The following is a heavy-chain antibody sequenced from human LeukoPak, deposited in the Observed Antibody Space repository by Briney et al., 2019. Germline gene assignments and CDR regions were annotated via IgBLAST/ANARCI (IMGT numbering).Heavy chain of an antibody. D-gene: IGHD2-15*01. CDR2: IYHSGST. Sequence: TSETLSLTCAVSGGSISSSNWWSWVRQPPGKGLEWIGEIYHSGSTNYNPSLKSRVTISVDKSKNQFSLKLSSVTATDAAVYYCARSKPEYCSGGNCYAPFDYWGQGTLVTVSS. J-gene: IGHJ4*02. CDR3: ARSKPEYCSGGNCYAPFDY. V-gene: IGHV4-4*02. CDR1: GGSISSSNW.